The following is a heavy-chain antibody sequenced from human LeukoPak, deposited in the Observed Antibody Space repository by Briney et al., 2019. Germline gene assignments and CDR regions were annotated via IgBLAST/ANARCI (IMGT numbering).Heavy chain of an antibody. CDR2: LYSDGNT. D-gene: IGHD1-14*01. Sequence: PGGSLRLSCAASGCTVITIDIPWVSQAPGKGLEWVSVLYSDGNTKYADSVQGRFTISRDNSKNTLYLEMNSLSPDDTAVYYCARGVEPLAANTLAYWGQGTLVTVSS. CDR3: ARGVEPLAANTLAY. V-gene: IGHV3-53*01. J-gene: IGHJ4*02. CDR1: GCTVITID.